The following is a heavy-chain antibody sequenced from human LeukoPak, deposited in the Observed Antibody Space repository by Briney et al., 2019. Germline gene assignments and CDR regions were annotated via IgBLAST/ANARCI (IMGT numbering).Heavy chain of an antibody. CDR3: ARAPQRLARGSFDY. J-gene: IGHJ4*02. CDR2: IWYDGSNK. D-gene: IGHD6-25*01. CDR1: GSTFSSYG. V-gene: IGHV3-33*01. Sequence: GGSLRLSCAASGSTFSSYGMHWVRQAPGKGLEWVAVIWYDGSNKYYADSVKGRFTISRDNSKNTLYLQMNSLRAEDTAVYYCARAPQRLARGSFDYWGQGTLVTVSS.